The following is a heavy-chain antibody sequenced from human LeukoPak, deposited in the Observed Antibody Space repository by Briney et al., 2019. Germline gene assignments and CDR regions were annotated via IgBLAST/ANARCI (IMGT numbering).Heavy chain of an antibody. V-gene: IGHV3-48*01. CDR2: ICGGARTM. CDR1: GFNFGTYS. D-gene: IGHD2-21*01. Sequence: GGSLRLSCAASGFNFGTYSMNWVRQAPGTGLEWISYICGGARTMYYASSVKGRFTISRDNTKNSLYLQLNSLRAEDTAVYSCARDVIMDVCGKGTTVTVSS. J-gene: IGHJ6*03. CDR3: ARDVIMDV.